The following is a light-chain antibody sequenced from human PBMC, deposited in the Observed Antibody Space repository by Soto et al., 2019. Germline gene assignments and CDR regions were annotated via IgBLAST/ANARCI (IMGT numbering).Light chain of an antibody. Sequence: DIQMTQSPSSLSASVGDRVTITCRASQSISTYLNWYQEKPGKAPKLLIYAASSLQSGVPSRFSCSGSGTDFTLTISSLQPEDFATYYCQQTYSTHLSFCRGAKADI. CDR3: QQTYSTHLS. J-gene: IGKJ3*01. V-gene: IGKV1-39*01. CDR1: QSISTY. CDR2: AAS.